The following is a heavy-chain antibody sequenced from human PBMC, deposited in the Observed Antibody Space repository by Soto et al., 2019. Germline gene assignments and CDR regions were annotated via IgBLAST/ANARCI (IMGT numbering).Heavy chain of an antibody. J-gene: IGHJ5*02. Sequence: QVQVVQSGTEVKKPGASVKVSCKASGYTFTNYGISWVRQAPGQGLEWMGWISAYNGNTNYAQILQGRVTLTTDTSTTTAYMELRSLRSDDTAVYYGARGDSSSGLDPWGQGTLVTVSS. CDR1: GYTFTNYG. D-gene: IGHD6-6*01. CDR2: ISAYNGNT. V-gene: IGHV1-18*01. CDR3: ARGDSSSGLDP.